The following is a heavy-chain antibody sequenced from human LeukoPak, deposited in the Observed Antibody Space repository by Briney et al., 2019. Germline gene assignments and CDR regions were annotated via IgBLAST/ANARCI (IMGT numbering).Heavy chain of an antibody. CDR1: GYTFTNYY. Sequence: ASVRVSCKASGYTFTNYYLHWVRQAPGHGLEWMAIINPSDGGTYYEQKLQGRVTVTRDTSTSTVYMELSSLRSEDTAVYYCARDTRTMTAVTRGQHYYYGLDVWGQGTTVTVS. CDR3: ARDTRTMTAVTRGQHYYYGLDV. V-gene: IGHV1-46*01. CDR2: INPSDGGT. D-gene: IGHD4-17*01. J-gene: IGHJ6*02.